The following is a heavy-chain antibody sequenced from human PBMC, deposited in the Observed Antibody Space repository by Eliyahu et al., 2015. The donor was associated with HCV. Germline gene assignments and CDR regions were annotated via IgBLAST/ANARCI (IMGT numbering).Heavy chain of an antibody. D-gene: IGHD6-13*01. Sequence: QVQLVESGGGVVQPGRSLRLSCAASGFXFSSXGMHWVRQAPGKGLEWVAVISYDGSNKYYADSVKGRFTISRDNSKNTLYLQMNSLRAEDTAVYYCAKDRGSWSYYYYGMDVWGQGTTVTVSS. J-gene: IGHJ6*02. CDR3: AKDRGSWSYYYYGMDV. V-gene: IGHV3-30*18. CDR1: GFXFSSXG. CDR2: ISYDGSNK.